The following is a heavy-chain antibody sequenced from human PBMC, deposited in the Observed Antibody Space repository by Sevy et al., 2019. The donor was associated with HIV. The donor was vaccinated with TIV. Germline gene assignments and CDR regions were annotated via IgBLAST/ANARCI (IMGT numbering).Heavy chain of an antibody. CDR1: GLVFSDFA. Sequence: GGSLRLSCAASGLVFSDFAMHWVRQAPGKGLEWVSSISSTPGYIYYADSVKGRFTISRDNTKNSLYLQMNSLRAEDTAVYYCARHTVTTIRGAFDFWGQGTMVTVSS. CDR2: ISSTPGYI. V-gene: IGHV3-21*01. D-gene: IGHD4-17*01. CDR3: ARHTVTTIRGAFDF. J-gene: IGHJ3*01.